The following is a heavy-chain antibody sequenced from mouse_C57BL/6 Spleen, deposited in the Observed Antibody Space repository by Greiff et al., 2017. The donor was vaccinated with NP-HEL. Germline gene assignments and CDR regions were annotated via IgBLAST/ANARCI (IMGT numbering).Heavy chain of an antibody. CDR3: ARWGYGSSYRYFDV. CDR1: GYTFTSYW. CDR2: IDPSDSET. V-gene: IGHV1-52*01. D-gene: IGHD1-1*01. J-gene: IGHJ1*03. Sequence: QVQLQQPGAELVRPGSSVKLSCKASGYTFTSYWMHWVKQRPIQGLEWIGNIDPSDSETHYNQKFKDKATLTVDKSSSTAYMQLSSLTSEDSAVYYCARWGYGSSYRYFDVRGTGTTVTVSS.